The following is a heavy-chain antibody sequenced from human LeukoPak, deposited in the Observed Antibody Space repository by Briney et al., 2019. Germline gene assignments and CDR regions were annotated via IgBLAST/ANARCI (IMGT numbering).Heavy chain of an antibody. D-gene: IGHD1-7*01. CDR1: GGSFSNYY. CDR2: INDSGRI. V-gene: IGHV4-34*01. J-gene: IGHJ6*03. CDR3: ARRWNYGRNYYIDV. Sequence: PSETLSLTCAVYGGSFSNYYWSWIRQTPGKGMEWIGEINDSGRINYNPSLMSRVTVSVDTPKNQFSLRLTSVTATDTAVYYCARRWNYGRNYYIDVWGKGATVSVSS.